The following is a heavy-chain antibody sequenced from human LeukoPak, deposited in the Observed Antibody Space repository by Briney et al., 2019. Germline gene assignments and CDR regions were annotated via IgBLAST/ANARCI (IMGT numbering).Heavy chain of an antibody. D-gene: IGHD1/OR15-1a*01. Sequence: GGSLRLSCSASGLTLSGYWMHWVRQIPGKGLVWVSRIDSDGSGTSYADSVKGRFTISRDDVKDMLYLQMNSLRVEDTGLYYCSTVEHFWGQGTLVTVSS. J-gene: IGHJ4*02. CDR3: STVEHF. V-gene: IGHV3-74*01. CDR2: IDSDGSGT. CDR1: GLTLSGYW.